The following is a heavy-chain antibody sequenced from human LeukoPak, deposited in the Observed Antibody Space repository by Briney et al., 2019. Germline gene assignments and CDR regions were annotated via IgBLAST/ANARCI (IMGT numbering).Heavy chain of an antibody. CDR1: GGSISTSSYY. Sequence: SETLSLTCTVSGGSISTSSYYWGWIRQPPGKGLEWIESIYYSGRTYYNPSLKSRVTISVDTSKNQFSLKLSSVTAADTTVYYCARHEYYGSGSQHIFDYWGQGTLVTVSS. CDR3: ARHEYYGSGSQHIFDY. CDR2: IYYSGRT. J-gene: IGHJ4*02. D-gene: IGHD3-10*01. V-gene: IGHV4-39*01.